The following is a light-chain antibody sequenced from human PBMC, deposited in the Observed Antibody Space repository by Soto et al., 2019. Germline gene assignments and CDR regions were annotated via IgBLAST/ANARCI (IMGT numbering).Light chain of an antibody. V-gene: IGKV1-39*01. CDR1: QSISNH. CDR2: AAS. CDR3: QQSYSSPPT. Sequence: DIPMTQSPSSLSASVEDRVIITCRASQSISNHLNWYQQKPGKAPKLLIFAASSLQSGVPSRFSGSRSEPDFTVTISSLQPEDFATYYCQQSYSSPPTFGQGPKVAIK. J-gene: IGKJ1*01.